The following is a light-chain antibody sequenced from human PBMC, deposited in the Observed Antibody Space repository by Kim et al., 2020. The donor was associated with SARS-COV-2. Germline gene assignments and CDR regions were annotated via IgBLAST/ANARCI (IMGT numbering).Light chain of an antibody. V-gene: IGLV2-8*01. CDR2: EAS. CDR3: SSYAGSNTHYV. Sequence: QSALTQPPSASGSPGQSVTISCTGTSSDVGGYNYVSWYQQHPGKAPKLMIYEASKRPSGVPDRFSGSKSGNTASLTVSGLQAEDEADYYCSSYAGSNTHYVFGTGTKVTVL. CDR1: SSDVGGYNY. J-gene: IGLJ1*01.